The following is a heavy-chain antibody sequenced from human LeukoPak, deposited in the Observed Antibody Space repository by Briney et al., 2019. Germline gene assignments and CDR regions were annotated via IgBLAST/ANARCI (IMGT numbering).Heavy chain of an antibody. CDR2: INHSGST. CDR1: GGSFSGYY. D-gene: IGHD3-10*01. Sequence: PSETLSLTCAVYGGSFSGYYWSWIRQPPGKGLEWIGEINHSGSTNYNPSLKSQVTISVDTSKNQFSLKLSSVTAADTAVYYCARLAYYYGSGSYYKGDFDYWGQGTLVTVSS. CDR3: ARLAYYYGSGSYYKGDFDY. V-gene: IGHV4-34*01. J-gene: IGHJ4*02.